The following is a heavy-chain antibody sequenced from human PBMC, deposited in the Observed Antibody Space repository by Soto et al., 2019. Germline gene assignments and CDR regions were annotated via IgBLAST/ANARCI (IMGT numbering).Heavy chain of an antibody. J-gene: IGHJ4*02. Sequence: SETLSLTCAVYCGSFSGYYWSWIRQPPGKGLEWIGEINHSGSTNYNPSLKSRVTISVDTSKNQFSLKLSSVTAADTAVYYCARTYYDFWSGYYAVFDYWGQGTLVTVSS. V-gene: IGHV4-34*01. CDR1: CGSFSGYY. CDR3: ARTYYDFWSGYYAVFDY. CDR2: INHSGST. D-gene: IGHD3-3*01.